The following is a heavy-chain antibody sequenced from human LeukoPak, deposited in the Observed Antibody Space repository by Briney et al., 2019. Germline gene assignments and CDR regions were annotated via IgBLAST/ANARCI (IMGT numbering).Heavy chain of an antibody. V-gene: IGHV4-38-2*02. CDR1: GSFSGYY. D-gene: IGHD3-3*01. J-gene: IGHJ3*02. CDR3: ARDRTRSYDFWSGYYTLVAFDI. Sequence: PSETLSLTCAVCGSFSGYYWGWIRQPPGKGLEWIGSIYHSGSTYYNPSLKSRVTISVDTSKNQFSLKLSSVTAADTAVYYCARDRTRSYDFWSGYYTLVAFDIWGQGTMVTVSS. CDR2: IYHSGST.